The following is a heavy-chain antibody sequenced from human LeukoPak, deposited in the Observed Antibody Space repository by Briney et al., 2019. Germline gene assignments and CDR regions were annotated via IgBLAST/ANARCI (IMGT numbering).Heavy chain of an antibody. J-gene: IGHJ4*02. CDR3: ARDSGGSSSGSGDY. V-gene: IGHV3-23*01. CDR2: ISGSGGST. Sequence: GGSLRLSCAASGFTFSSYAMSWVRQAPGKGLEWVSAISGSGGSTYYADSVEGRFTISRDNSKNTLYLQMNSLRAEDTAVYYCARDSGGSSSGSGDYWGQGTLVTVSS. CDR1: GFTFSSYA. D-gene: IGHD6-13*01.